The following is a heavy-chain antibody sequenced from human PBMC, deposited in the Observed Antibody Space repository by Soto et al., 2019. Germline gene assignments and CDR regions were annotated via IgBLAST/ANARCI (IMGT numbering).Heavy chain of an antibody. Sequence: PSETLSLTCSVSSGSISSSLYYWGWIRQPPGKGLEWIGTIYSTVSTHYNPSLKSRVTISVDTSKNQFSLKLSSVTAADTAVYYCARKAAGTAIDYWGQGTLVTVSS. CDR2: IYSTVST. CDR3: ARKAAGTAIDY. CDR1: SGSISSSLYY. J-gene: IGHJ4*02. D-gene: IGHD6-13*01. V-gene: IGHV4-39*07.